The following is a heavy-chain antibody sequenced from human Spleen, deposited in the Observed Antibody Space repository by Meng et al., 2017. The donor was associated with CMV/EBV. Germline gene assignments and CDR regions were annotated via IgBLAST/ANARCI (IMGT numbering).Heavy chain of an antibody. V-gene: IGHV4-61*01. Sequence: ESLKISCIVSDGSVSSGSYYWSWIRQPPGKGLEWIGYIYYSGNTNYNPSLKSRVTISLDTSKNQFSLKLTSVTAADTAVYYCAGGDGCSSTSCYDRVWFDPWGQGTLVTVSS. D-gene: IGHD2-2*01. CDR1: DGSVSSGSYY. J-gene: IGHJ5*02. CDR2: IYYSGNT. CDR3: AGGDGCSSTSCYDRVWFDP.